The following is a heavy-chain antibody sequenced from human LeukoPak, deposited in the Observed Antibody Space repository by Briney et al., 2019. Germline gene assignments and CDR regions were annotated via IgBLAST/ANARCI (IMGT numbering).Heavy chain of an antibody. CDR3: ARDGWFGELFGWFDP. V-gene: IGHV3-7*01. CDR1: GFTFSSYW. D-gene: IGHD3-10*01. J-gene: IGHJ5*02. CDR2: IKQDGSEK. Sequence: GGSLRLSCAASGFTFSSYWMSWVRQAPGKGLEWVANIKQDGSEKYYVDSVKGRFTISRDNAKNSLYLQMNSLRAEDTAVYYCARDGWFGELFGWFDPWGQGTLVTVSS.